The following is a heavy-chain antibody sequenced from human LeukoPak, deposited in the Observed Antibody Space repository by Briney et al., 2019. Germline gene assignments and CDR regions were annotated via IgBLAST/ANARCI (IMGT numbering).Heavy chain of an antibody. D-gene: IGHD3-3*01. Sequence: SETLSLTCTVSGGSISSYYWGWIRQPPGKGLEWIGYIYYSGSTNYNPSLKSRVTISVDTSKNQFSLKLSSVTAADTAVYYCARGRGTYYDFWSGYFQGGQGTLVTVSS. J-gene: IGHJ4*02. V-gene: IGHV4-59*12. CDR1: GGSISSYY. CDR3: ARGRGTYYDFWSGYFQ. CDR2: IYYSGST.